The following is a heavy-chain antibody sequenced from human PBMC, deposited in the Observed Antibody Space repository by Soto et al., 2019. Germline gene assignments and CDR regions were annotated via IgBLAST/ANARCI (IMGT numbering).Heavy chain of an antibody. Sequence: SETLSLTCTVSGGSISSSSYYWCWIRQPPGKGLEWIGSIYYSGNTYYNPSLRSRLTISADSSKNQFSLKLTSVTAADTAMYYCTRVLSPGYSDSWGQGTLVTVSS. J-gene: IGHJ4*02. CDR1: GGSISSSSYY. CDR3: TRVLSPGYSDS. V-gene: IGHV4-39*07. CDR2: IYYSGNT.